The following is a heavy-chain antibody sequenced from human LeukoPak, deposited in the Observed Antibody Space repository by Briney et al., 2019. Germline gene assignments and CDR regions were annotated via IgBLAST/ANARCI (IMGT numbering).Heavy chain of an antibody. V-gene: IGHV1-46*01. D-gene: IGHD6-19*01. CDR2: ITPSGGST. CDR3: ARDPISGWYDY. Sequence: ASVKVSCKASGYTFTIYYIHCVRQAPGQGLEWMGIITPSGGSTSYAQKFQGRVTMTRDTSTSTVYMELRSLRSEDTAVYYCARDPISGWYDYWGQGTLVTVSS. CDR1: GYTFTIYY. J-gene: IGHJ4*02.